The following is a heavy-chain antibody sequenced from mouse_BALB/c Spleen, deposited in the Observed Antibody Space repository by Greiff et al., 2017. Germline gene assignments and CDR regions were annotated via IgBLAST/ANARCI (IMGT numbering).Heavy chain of an antibody. Sequence: QVQLQQPGAELVKPGASVKLSCKASGYTFTSYWMHWVKQRPGQGLEWIGEINPSNGRTNYNEKFKSKATLTVDKSSSTAYMQLSSLTSEDSAVYYCASLYGNYWYFDVRGAGTTVTVSS. CDR2: INPSNGRT. J-gene: IGHJ1*01. CDR3: ASLYGNYWYFDV. CDR1: GYTFTSYW. V-gene: IGHV1S81*02. D-gene: IGHD2-1*01.